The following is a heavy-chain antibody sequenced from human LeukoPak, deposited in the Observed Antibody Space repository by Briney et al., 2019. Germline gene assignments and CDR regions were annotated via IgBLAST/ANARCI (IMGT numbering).Heavy chain of an antibody. J-gene: IGHJ4*02. CDR1: GFTFSSYA. Sequence: GGSLRLSCAASGFTFSSYAMSWVRQAPGKGLEWVSAISGSGGGTYYADSVKGRFTISRDNSKNTLYLQMNSLRAEDTAVYYCAKLPFGLGVVARLDYWGQGTLVTVSS. CDR3: AKLPFGLGVVARLDY. V-gene: IGHV3-23*01. CDR2: ISGSGGGT. D-gene: IGHD2-15*01.